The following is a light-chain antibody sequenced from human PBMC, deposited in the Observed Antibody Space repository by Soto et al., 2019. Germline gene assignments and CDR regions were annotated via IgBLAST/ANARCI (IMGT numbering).Light chain of an antibody. V-gene: IGLV1-51*01. Sequence: QSVLTHPPSLASAAGQKVTISCAVSSCNIGGNSVSWYQQLPGTAPKLLIYDDNKRPSGIPDRFSGSKSGTSATLGITGFQTGDEADYYCGSWDSSLSAYVFGTGTKVTVL. CDR2: DDN. CDR3: GSWDSSLSAYV. J-gene: IGLJ1*01. CDR1: SCNIGGNS.